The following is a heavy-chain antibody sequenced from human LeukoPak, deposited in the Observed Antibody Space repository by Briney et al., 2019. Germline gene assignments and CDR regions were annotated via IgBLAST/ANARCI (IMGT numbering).Heavy chain of an antibody. D-gene: IGHD2-2*01. CDR2: ISSSGSTI. Sequence: GGSLRLSCAASGFTFNNYWMHWVRQAPGKGLEWVSYISSSGSTIYYADSVKGRFTISRDNAKNSLYLQMNSLRAEDTAVYYCARDRIVVVPAGRGYYYGMDVWGQGTTVTVSS. J-gene: IGHJ6*02. V-gene: IGHV3-11*01. CDR3: ARDRIVVVPAGRGYYYGMDV. CDR1: GFTFNNYW.